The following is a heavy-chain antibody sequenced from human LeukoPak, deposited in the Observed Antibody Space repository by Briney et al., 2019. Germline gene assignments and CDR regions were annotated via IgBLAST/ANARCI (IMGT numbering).Heavy chain of an antibody. CDR1: GFTFSSYW. Sequence: PGGSLRLSCAASGFTFSSYWMHWVRQAPGKGLGWVSRINSDGSSTSYADSVKGRFTISRDNAKNTLYLQMNGLRAEDTAVYYCARSFRSSGSENFDYWGQGTLVTVSS. CDR3: ARSFRSSGSENFDY. CDR2: INSDGSST. J-gene: IGHJ4*02. D-gene: IGHD3-10*01. V-gene: IGHV3-74*01.